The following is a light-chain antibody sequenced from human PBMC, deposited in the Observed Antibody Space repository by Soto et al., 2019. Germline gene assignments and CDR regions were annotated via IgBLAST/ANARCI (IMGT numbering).Light chain of an antibody. CDR1: QAISTS. Sequence: QLTQSPSSLSASVGDRVTIPRRSSQAISTSLAWYQQKPGKPPQLLIFDASTLHSGVPSRFSGSGSGTNFTLPISSLQPEDFATYFCQQFQSYPLTFGGGTRV. V-gene: IGKV1-13*02. J-gene: IGKJ4*01. CDR2: DAS. CDR3: QQFQSYPLT.